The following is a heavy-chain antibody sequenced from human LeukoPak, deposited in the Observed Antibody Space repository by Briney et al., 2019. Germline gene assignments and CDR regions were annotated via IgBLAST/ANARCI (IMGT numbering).Heavy chain of an antibody. CDR2: INHSGST. CDR3: ASTSYDSSGYYYVGDAFDI. Sequence: SETLSLTCAVYGGSFSGYYWSWIRQPPGKGLEWIGEINHSGSTNYNPSLKSRVTISVDTSKNQFSLKLSSVTAADTAVYYCASTSYDSSGYYYVGDAFDIWGQGTMVTVPS. D-gene: IGHD3-22*01. J-gene: IGHJ3*02. V-gene: IGHV4-34*01. CDR1: GGSFSGYY.